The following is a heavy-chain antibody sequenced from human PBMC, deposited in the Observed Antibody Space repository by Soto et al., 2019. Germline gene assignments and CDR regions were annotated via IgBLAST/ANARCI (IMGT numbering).Heavy chain of an antibody. CDR2: IYYSGST. V-gene: IGHV4-39*01. CDR3: AGQLGYYEY. CDR1: GDSIASRSHY. Sequence: SETLSLPCTVSGDSIASRSHYWGWIRQPPGKELEWIGTIYYSGSTYYNPSLKSRVTMSVDTSKNQFSLNLDSVTAADSDVYFFAGQLGYYEYLVQGTLVTGS. D-gene: IGHD3-10*01. J-gene: IGHJ4*02.